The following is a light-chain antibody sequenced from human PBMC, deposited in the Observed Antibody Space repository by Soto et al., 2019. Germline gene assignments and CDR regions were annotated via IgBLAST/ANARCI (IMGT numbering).Light chain of an antibody. Sequence: QSALTQPASVSGSPGQSITISCTGTSSDVGSYNLVSWYQQHPGKAPKLMIYEGSKRPSGASNRFSGSKSGNTASLTISGLQAEDEADYYCCSYAGSRVFGGGTQLTVL. V-gene: IGLV2-23*01. CDR3: CSYAGSRV. CDR2: EGS. J-gene: IGLJ3*02. CDR1: SSDVGSYNL.